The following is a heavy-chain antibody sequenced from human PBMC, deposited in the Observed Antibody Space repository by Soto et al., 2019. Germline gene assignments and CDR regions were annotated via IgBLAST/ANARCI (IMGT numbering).Heavy chain of an antibody. V-gene: IGHV3-74*01. Sequence: EVQLVESGGGSVQPGGSLRISCAASGFNFNNYWMNWVRQAPGKGLVWVSRINSDGSRTNYADSVKGRFTTSRDNVRNTLYLKMNGLRAEDTAVYYWARDPVGVEPPTPQGDHWGQGTLVTVSS. CDR3: ARDPVGVEPPTPQGDH. CDR1: GFNFNNYW. CDR2: INSDGSRT. D-gene: IGHD6-13*01. J-gene: IGHJ4*02.